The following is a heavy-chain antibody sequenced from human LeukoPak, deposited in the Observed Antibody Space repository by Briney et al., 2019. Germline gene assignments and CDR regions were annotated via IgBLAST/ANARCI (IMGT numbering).Heavy chain of an antibody. Sequence: PSETLSLTCTVSGGSITSYYWSWIRQPPGKGLEWIGYIYYGGSTNYNPSLKSRVTISVDTSKGQFSLKLSSVTAADTAVYYCARGGGYHRNWGQGTLVTVSS. D-gene: IGHD5-12*01. J-gene: IGHJ4*02. CDR2: IYYGGST. CDR1: GGSITSYY. CDR3: ARGGGYHRN. V-gene: IGHV4-59*01.